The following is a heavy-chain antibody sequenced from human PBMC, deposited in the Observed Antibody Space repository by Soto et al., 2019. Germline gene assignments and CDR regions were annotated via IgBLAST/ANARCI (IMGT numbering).Heavy chain of an antibody. CDR1: GYTFTSYD. CDR2: ISTYNGNT. D-gene: IGHD1-1*01. J-gene: IGHJ6*02. CDR3: ARDGGTVADYYYYYGMDV. Sequence: ASVKVSCKASGYTFTSYDISWVRQAPGQGLEWMGWISTYNGNTNYAQKLQGRVTMTTDTSTSTAYMELSSLRSEDTAVYYCARDGGTVADYYYYYGMDVWGQGTTVTVSS. V-gene: IGHV1-18*01.